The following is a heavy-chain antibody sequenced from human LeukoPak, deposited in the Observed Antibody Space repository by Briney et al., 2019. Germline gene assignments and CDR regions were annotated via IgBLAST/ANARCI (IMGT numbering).Heavy chain of an antibody. V-gene: IGHV4-59*01. D-gene: IGHD5-18*01. CDR3: ARGVDTAMVSGYFDY. Sequence: PSETLSLTCTASGGSISSYYWSWIRQPPGKGLEWIGYIYYSGSINYNPSLKSRVTISVDASKNQFSLKLSSVTAADTAVYYCARGVDTAMVSGYFDYWGQGTLVTVSS. CDR1: GGSISSYY. J-gene: IGHJ4*02. CDR2: IYYSGSI.